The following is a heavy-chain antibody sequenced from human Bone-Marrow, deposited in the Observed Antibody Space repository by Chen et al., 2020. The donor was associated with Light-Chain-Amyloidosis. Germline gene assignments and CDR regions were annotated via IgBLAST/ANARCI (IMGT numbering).Heavy chain of an antibody. CDR3: ANYGSGSYYNAY. CDR2: ISGSGGST. CDR1: GFTFSSYA. J-gene: IGHJ4*02. V-gene: IGHV3-23*04. D-gene: IGHD3-10*01. Sequence: EVQLVESGGGLVQPGGSLRLSCAASGFTFSSYAMSWVRQAPGKGLEWVSAISGSGGSTYYADSVKGRFTISRDNSKNTLNLQMNSLRAEDTALYYCANYGSGSYYNAYWGQGTLVTVSS.